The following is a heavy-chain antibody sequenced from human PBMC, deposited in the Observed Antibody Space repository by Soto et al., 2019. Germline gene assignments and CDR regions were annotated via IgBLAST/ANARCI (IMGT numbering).Heavy chain of an antibody. V-gene: IGHV4-4*07. CDR2: LYNAERT. CDR1: GGSVSNHY. CDR3: AREPLAHSYFDF. J-gene: IGHJ4*02. Sequence: SATLSLTFTVSGGSVSNHYWSWIRQPAGKGLEWLGRLYNAERTNYNPSLKSRVTMSMDTSKNQFSLKLTSVTAADTAVYFCAREPLAHSYFDFWGQGTPVNVAS.